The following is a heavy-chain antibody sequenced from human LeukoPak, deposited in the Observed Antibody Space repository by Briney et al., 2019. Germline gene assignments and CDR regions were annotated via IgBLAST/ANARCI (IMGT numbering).Heavy chain of an antibody. Sequence: PSETLSLTCTVSGGSISSSSYYWGWIRQPPGKGLVWIGSIYYSGSTYYNPSLKSRVTISVDTSKNQFSLKLSSVTAADTAVYYCARRYCSSTSCHVFDYWGQGTLVTVSS. D-gene: IGHD2-2*01. V-gene: IGHV4-39*01. CDR1: GGSISSSSYY. CDR3: ARRYCSSTSCHVFDY. CDR2: IYYSGST. J-gene: IGHJ4*02.